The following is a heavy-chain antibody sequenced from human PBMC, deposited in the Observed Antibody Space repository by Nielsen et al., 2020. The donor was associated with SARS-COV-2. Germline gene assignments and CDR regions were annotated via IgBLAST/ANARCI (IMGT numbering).Heavy chain of an antibody. D-gene: IGHD1-26*01. CDR1: GYTFTSYG. CDR2: ISAYNGNT. Sequence: ASVKVSCKASGYTFTSYGISWVRQAPGQGLEWMGWISAYNGNTNYAQKLQGRVTMTRNTSISTAYMELSSLRSEDTAVYYCARGPLTGGYYGMDVWGQGTTVTVSS. V-gene: IGHV1-18*01. CDR3: ARGPLTGGYYGMDV. J-gene: IGHJ6*02.